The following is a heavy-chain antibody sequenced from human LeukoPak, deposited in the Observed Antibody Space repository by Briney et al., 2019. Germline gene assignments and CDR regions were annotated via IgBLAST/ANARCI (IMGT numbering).Heavy chain of an antibody. J-gene: IGHJ6*02. CDR2: ISTDGSSR. CDR1: GFTFSSYW. D-gene: IGHD2/OR15-2a*01. CDR3: ASYLTSIPSGMDV. V-gene: IGHV3-74*01. Sequence: GGSLRLSCAASGFTFSSYWMHWLRQEPRKGLVWVSRISTDGSSRSYADSVKGRFTISRDNGKNTLYLQMNSLRAEDTAVYYCASYLTSIPSGMDVWGQGATVAVSS.